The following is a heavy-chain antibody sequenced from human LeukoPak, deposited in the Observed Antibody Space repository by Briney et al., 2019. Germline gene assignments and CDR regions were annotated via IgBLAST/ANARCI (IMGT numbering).Heavy chain of an antibody. D-gene: IGHD2-15*01. J-gene: IGHJ4*02. Sequence: ASVKVSCKAFGGSFISEAISWVRQAPGQGLEWMGGIIPIFGTAKYAQKFQGRVTSTTDESTSTVYMEVSSLRSEDTGVYYCGRKAGDCGGGSCYSIDYWGQGTLVTVSS. CDR1: GGSFISEA. CDR2: IIPIFGTA. V-gene: IGHV1-69*05. CDR3: GRKAGDCGGGSCYSIDY.